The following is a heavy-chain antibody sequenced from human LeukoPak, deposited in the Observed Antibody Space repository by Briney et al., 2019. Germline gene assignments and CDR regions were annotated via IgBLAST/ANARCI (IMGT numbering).Heavy chain of an antibody. D-gene: IGHD3-3*01. CDR3: ARYYDFWSGPFDY. CDR2: INPNSGGT. Sequence: ASVKVSCNASGYTFTGYYMHWVRQAPGQGLEWMGWINPNSGGTNYAQKFQGRVTMTRDTSISTAYMELSRLRSDDTAVYYCARYYDFWSGPFDYWGQGTLVTVSS. CDR1: GYTFTGYY. J-gene: IGHJ4*02. V-gene: IGHV1-2*02.